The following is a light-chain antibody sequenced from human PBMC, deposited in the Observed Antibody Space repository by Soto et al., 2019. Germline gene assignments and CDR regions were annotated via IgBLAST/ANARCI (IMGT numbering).Light chain of an antibody. J-gene: IGKJ5*01. CDR2: GAS. CDR1: QSVSSSY. CDR3: QQYGSRIT. Sequence: EIVLTQSPGTLSLSPGERATLSCMASQSVSSSYLAWYQQKPGQAPRLPIYGASSRATGIPDRFSGSGSGTDFTLTISRLEPEDFAVYYCQQYGSRITFGQGTRLEIK. V-gene: IGKV3-20*01.